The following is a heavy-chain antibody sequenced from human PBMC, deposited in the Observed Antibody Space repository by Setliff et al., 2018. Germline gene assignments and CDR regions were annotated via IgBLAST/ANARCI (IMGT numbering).Heavy chain of an antibody. CDR1: GGSVSSTSYY. J-gene: IGHJ4*02. CDR3: AREGFYCTNGACYRPFDY. V-gene: IGHV4-39*02. D-gene: IGHD2-8*01. CDR2: IYYSGST. Sequence: PSETLSLTCTVSGGSVSSTSYYWGWIRQPPGKGLEWIGSIYYSGSTYYNPSLKSRVTIPVDTSKNQFSLKLSSVTAADTAVYYCAREGFYCTNGACYRPFDYWGQGTLVTVSS.